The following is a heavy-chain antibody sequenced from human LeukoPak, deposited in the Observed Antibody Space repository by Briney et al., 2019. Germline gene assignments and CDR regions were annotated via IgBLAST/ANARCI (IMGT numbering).Heavy chain of an antibody. CDR3: ARHSSGWLRYGMDV. D-gene: IGHD6-19*01. J-gene: IGHJ6*02. V-gene: IGHV4-34*01. Sequence: SETLSLTCAVYGGSFSGYYWSWIRQPPGKGLEWIGEINHSGSTNYNPSLKSRVTISVDTSKNQFSLKLSSVTAADTAVYYSARHSSGWLRYGMDVWGQGTTVTVSS. CDR2: INHSGST. CDR1: GGSFSGYY.